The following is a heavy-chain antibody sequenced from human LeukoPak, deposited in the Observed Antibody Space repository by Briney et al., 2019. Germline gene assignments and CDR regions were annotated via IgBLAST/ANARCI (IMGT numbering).Heavy chain of an antibody. CDR3: ARASIWFGELYWFDP. CDR2: IYYSGST. J-gene: IGHJ5*02. CDR1: GGSISSYY. D-gene: IGHD3-10*01. V-gene: IGHV4-59*01. Sequence: SETLSLTCTVSGGSISSYYRSWIRQPPGKGLEWIGYIYYSGSTNYNRSLKSRFTISVDTSKNQFSLKLSSVTAADTAVYYCARASIWFGELYWFDPWGQGTLVTVSS.